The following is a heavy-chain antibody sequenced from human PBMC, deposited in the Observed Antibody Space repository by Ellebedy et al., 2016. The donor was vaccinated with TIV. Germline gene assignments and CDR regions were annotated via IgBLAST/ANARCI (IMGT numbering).Heavy chain of an antibody. Sequence: GESLKISCAASGFTFSSYGMHWVRQAPGKGLEWVSGIVGSGSQKYADSVKGRFTISRDNSKRTVDLQMNSLRAEDTAIYFCAKDRTSGDGYWVFDNWGQGTLVSVSS. V-gene: IGHV3-NL1*01. CDR2: IVGSGS. CDR3: AKDRTSGDGYWVFDN. J-gene: IGHJ4*02. CDR1: GFTFSSYG. D-gene: IGHD5-18*01.